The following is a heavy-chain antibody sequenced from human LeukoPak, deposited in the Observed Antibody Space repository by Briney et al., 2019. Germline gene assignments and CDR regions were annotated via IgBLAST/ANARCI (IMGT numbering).Heavy chain of an antibody. D-gene: IGHD3-22*01. CDR1: GFTFSNYW. J-gene: IGHJ4*02. CDR2: INSDGSSR. V-gene: IGHV3-74*01. Sequence: GGSLRLSCAASGFTFSNYWMSWVRQAPGKGLVWVSRINSDGSSRHYADSVKGRFTISRDNATNTLHLQMTSLRAEDTAVYYCARGGPDSSDYSSLFDYWGRGILVTVSS. CDR3: ARGGPDSSDYSSLFDY.